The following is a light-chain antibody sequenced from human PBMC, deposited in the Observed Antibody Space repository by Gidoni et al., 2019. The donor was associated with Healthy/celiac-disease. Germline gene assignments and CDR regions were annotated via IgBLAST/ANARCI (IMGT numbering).Light chain of an antibody. CDR1: TGAVISGDF. CDR3: LLYYSGAVV. V-gene: IGLV7-43*01. J-gene: IGLJ2*01. Sequence: QTAVTQEPSLTVYPGGTVTLTCASSTGAVISGDFPNWVQQKPGQAPRALDYSTSNKRSWTPARFSSSLLRGKAALTLSDVQPEDEDEYCCLLYYSGAVVFGGGTKLTVL. CDR2: STS.